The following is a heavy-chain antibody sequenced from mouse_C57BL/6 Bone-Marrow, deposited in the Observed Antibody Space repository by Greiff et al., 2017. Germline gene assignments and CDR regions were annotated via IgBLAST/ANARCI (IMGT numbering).Heavy chain of an antibody. J-gene: IGHJ4*01. D-gene: IGHD2-5*01. CDR3: AGDSYSNYGTGDY. CDR1: GFPITSGYY. V-gene: IGHV12-3*01. CDR2: ITHSGET. Sequence: VQLQESGPGLVKPSQSLFLTCSITGFPITSGYYWIWIRQSPGKPLEWMGYITHSGETFYNPSLQSPISITRETSKNQFFLQLNSVTTEDTAMYYCAGDSYSNYGTGDYWGQGTSVTVSS.